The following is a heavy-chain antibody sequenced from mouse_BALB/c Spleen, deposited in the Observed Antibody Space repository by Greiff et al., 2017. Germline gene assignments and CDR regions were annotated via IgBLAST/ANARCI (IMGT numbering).Heavy chain of an antibody. CDR3: ARDLYRYDVAY. CDR2: ISYDGSN. Sequence: EVKLVESGPGLVKPSQSLSLTCSVTGYSITSGYYWNWIRQFPGNKLEWMGYISYDGSNNYNPSLKNRISITRDTSKNQFFLKLNSVTTEDTATYYCARDLYRYDVAYWGQGTLVTVAA. V-gene: IGHV3-6*02. J-gene: IGHJ3*01. D-gene: IGHD2-14*01. CDR1: GYSITSGYY.